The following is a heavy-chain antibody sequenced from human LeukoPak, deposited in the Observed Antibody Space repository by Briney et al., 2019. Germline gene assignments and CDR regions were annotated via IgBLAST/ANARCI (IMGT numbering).Heavy chain of an antibody. Sequence: GGSLRLSRAASGFTFSDSAMHWVRQASGKGVEWVGRIRSKTNDYATAYTASMKGRFTISRDDSKNMAYLHMNSLKTEDTAVYYCTNSFSDFWIDSWGRGTLVTVSS. CDR1: GFTFSDSA. V-gene: IGHV3-73*01. CDR3: TNSFSDFWIDS. CDR2: IRSKTNDYAT. D-gene: IGHD3-3*01. J-gene: IGHJ4*02.